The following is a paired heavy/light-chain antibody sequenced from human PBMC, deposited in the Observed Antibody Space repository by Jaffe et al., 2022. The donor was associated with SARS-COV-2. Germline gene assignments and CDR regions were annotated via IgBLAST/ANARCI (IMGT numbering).Light chain of an antibody. V-gene: IGKV2-28*01. Sequence: DIVMTQSPLSLPVTPGEPASISCRSSQSLLHVDWYLQKPGQSPQLLIYLASNRASGVPDRFSGSGSGTDFTLKISRVEAEDVGVYYCMQGLQTRTFGGGTKVDIK. CDR3: MQGLQTRT. J-gene: IGKJ4*01. CDR1: QSLLH. CDR2: LAS.
Heavy chain of an antibody. CDR2: ITASSNNI. J-gene: IGHJ4*02. CDR3: ARALHYYGSGTYATDDY. CDR1: GFTFSIYS. Sequence: EVQLVESGGGLVQPGGSLRLSCAASGFTFSIYSMNWVRQAPGKGLEWVSYITASSNNIYYADSVKGRFTISRDNAKSSLFLQMNSLRDEDTAVYYCARALHYYGSGTYATDDYWGQGTLVTVSS. D-gene: IGHD3-10*01. V-gene: IGHV3-48*02.